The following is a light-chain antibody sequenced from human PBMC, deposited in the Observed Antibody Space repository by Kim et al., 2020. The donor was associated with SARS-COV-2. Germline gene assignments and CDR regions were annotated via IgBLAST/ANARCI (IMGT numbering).Light chain of an antibody. Sequence: EIVLTQSPGTLSLSPGERATLSCRASQSVSGSYLAWYQQKPGQAPRLLIYGASRRATGIPDRFSGSGSGTDFTLSISRLEPEDFAVYFCHQYGSSPRTFDQGTKVDIK. CDR2: GAS. CDR1: QSVSGSY. V-gene: IGKV3-20*01. J-gene: IGKJ1*01. CDR3: HQYGSSPRT.